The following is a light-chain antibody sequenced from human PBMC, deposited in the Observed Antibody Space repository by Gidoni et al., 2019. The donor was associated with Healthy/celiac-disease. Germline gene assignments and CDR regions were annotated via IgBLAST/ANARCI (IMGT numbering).Light chain of an antibody. CDR2: EGS. J-gene: IGLJ2*01. V-gene: IGLV2-23*01. CDR1: SSDVGSYNL. Sequence: QSALTQPASGSGSPGQSITISCTGTSSDVGSYNLVSWYQQHPGKAPNLMIYEGSKRPSGVSNRFSGSKSGNTASLTISGLQAEDEADYYCCSYAGSSTPVVFGGGTKLTVL. CDR3: CSYAGSSTPVV.